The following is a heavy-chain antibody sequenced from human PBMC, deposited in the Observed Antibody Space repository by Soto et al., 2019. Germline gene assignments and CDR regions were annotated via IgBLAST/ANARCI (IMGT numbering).Heavy chain of an antibody. V-gene: IGHV1-69*12. J-gene: IGHJ5*02. Sequence: QVQLVQSGAEVKKPGSSVKVSCKASGGTFSSYAISWVLQAPGQGLEWMGGIIPIFGTANYAQKFQGRVTITEDESTSTDYMELSSLRSEDTAVYYCARDRTTVTGGLYWFDPWGQGTLVTVSS. CDR3: ARDRTTVTGGLYWFDP. CDR1: GGTFSSYA. CDR2: IIPIFGTA. D-gene: IGHD4-17*01.